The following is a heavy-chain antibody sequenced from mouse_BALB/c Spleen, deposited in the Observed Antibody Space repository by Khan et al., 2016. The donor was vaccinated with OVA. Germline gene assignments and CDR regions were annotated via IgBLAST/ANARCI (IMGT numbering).Heavy chain of an antibody. CDR1: GYTFTDYA. Sequence: VAPVESGPEAVRPGVSVKISCKGSGYTFTDYAMLWVKQSHSKSLAWIGIISTYNGNTNYNQKFKGKATMTVDKSSSTAYTELARLTSEDAAIYYYARGDCFLRLRALDYWGQGTSVTVSS. CDR3: ARGDCFLRLRALDY. D-gene: IGHD1-2*01. V-gene: IGHV1S137*01. CDR2: ISTYNGNT. J-gene: IGHJ4*01.